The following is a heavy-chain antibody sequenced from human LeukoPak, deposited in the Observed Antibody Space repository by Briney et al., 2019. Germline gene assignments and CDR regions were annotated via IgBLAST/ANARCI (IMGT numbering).Heavy chain of an antibody. Sequence: PSETLSLTSTVSGGSISSYYWSWIRQPPGKGLEWIGYIYYSGSTNYNPSLKSRVTISVDTSKNQFSLKLSSVTAADTAVYYCARTIAAAGTAHDAFDIWGQGTMVTVSS. CDR2: IYYSGST. CDR1: GGSISSYY. V-gene: IGHV4-59*01. CDR3: ARTIAAAGTAHDAFDI. J-gene: IGHJ3*02. D-gene: IGHD6-13*01.